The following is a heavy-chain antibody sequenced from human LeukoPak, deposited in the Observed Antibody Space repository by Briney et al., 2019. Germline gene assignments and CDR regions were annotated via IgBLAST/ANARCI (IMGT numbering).Heavy chain of an antibody. CDR3: ARPKYDFWSAPTGTYFDY. Sequence: SVKVSCKASGGTFISYAISWVRQAPGQGLEWMGGIIPIFGTANYAQKFQGRVTITADESTSTAYMELSSLRSADTAVYYCARPKYDFWSAPTGTYFDYWGQGTLVTVSS. CDR2: IIPIFGTA. CDR1: GGTFISYA. J-gene: IGHJ4*02. V-gene: IGHV1-69*13. D-gene: IGHD3-3*01.